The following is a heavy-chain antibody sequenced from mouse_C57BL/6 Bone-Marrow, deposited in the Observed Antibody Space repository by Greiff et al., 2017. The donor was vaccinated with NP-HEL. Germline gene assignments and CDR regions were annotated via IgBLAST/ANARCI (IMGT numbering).Heavy chain of an antibody. Sequence: VQLQESGAELVRPGASVTLSCKASGYTFTDYEMHWVKQTPVHGLEWIGAIDPETGGTAYNQKFKGKAILTADTSSSTAYMELRSLTSEDSAVYYCTRGILIPYWGQGTTLTVSS. CDR2: IDPETGGT. CDR1: GYTFTDYE. V-gene: IGHV1-15*01. CDR3: TRGILIPY. J-gene: IGHJ2*01.